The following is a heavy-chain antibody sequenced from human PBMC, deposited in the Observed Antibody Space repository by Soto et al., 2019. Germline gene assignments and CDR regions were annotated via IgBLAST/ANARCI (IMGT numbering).Heavy chain of an antibody. CDR1: GFTFSSYG. CDR2: ISYDGSNK. J-gene: IGHJ6*02. V-gene: IGHV3-30*18. D-gene: IGHD2-15*01. Sequence: GGSLRLSCAASGFTFSSYGMHWVRQAPGKGLEWVAVISYDGSNKYYADSVKGRFTISRDNSKNTLYLQMNSLRAEDTAVYYCAKERGIVEAGGMDVWGQGTTVTVSS. CDR3: AKERGIVEAGGMDV.